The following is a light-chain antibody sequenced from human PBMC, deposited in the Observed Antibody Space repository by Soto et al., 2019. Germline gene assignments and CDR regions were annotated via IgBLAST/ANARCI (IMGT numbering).Light chain of an antibody. V-gene: IGLV1-40*01. CDR1: SSNIGAGYD. CDR2: GNS. CDR3: QSYDSSLSGNVV. Sequence: QPVLTQPPSVSGAPGQRVTISCTGSSSNIGAGYDVHWYQQLPGTAPKLLIYGNSNRPSGVPDRFSGSKSGTSASLAITGLQAEDEADYYCQSYDSSLSGNVVFGGGTEVTVL. J-gene: IGLJ2*01.